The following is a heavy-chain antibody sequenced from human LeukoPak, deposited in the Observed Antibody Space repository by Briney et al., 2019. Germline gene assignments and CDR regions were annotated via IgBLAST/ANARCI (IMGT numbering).Heavy chain of an antibody. CDR3: ARGLRLGELSLPLLHFDY. V-gene: IGHV4-34*01. Sequence: SSETLSLTCAVYGGSFSGYYWSWIRQPPGKGLEWIGEINHSGSTNYNPSLKSRVTISVDTSKNQFSLKLSSVTAADTAVYYCARGLRLGELSLPLLHFDYWGQGTLVTVSS. J-gene: IGHJ4*02. CDR2: INHSGST. CDR1: GGSFSGYY. D-gene: IGHD3-16*02.